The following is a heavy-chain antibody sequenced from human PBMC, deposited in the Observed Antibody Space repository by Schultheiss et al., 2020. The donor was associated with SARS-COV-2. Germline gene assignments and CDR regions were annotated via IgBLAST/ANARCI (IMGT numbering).Heavy chain of an antibody. CDR3: AKDLSYCSSTSCYNY. J-gene: IGHJ4*02. D-gene: IGHD2-2*02. V-gene: IGHV3-48*01. Sequence: GESLKISCVVSGFTFSTYSMNWVRQAPGKGLEWISYISSRSSTIHYADSVKGRVTISRDNSKNTLYLQMNSLRAEDTAVYYCAKDLSYCSSTSCYNYWGQGTLVTVSS. CDR2: ISSRSSTI. CDR1: GFTFSTYS.